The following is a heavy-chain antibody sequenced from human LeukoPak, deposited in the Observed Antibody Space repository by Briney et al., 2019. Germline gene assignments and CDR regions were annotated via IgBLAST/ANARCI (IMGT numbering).Heavy chain of an antibody. V-gene: IGHV1-8*01. CDR2: MNPNSGNT. D-gene: IGHD3-10*01. CDR1: GYTFTSYD. CDR3: ARSPPAALLYYGSGSTFDY. Sequence: ASVKVSCKASGYTFTSYDINWVRQAPGQGLEWMGWMNPNSGNTGYAQKFQGRVTMTRNTSISTAYMELSSLRSEDTAVYYCARSPPAALLYYGSGSTFDYWGQGTLVTVSS. J-gene: IGHJ4*02.